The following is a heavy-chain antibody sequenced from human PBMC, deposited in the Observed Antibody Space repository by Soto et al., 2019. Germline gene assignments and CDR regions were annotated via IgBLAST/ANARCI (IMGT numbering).Heavy chain of an antibody. Sequence: QITLKESGPTLVKPTQTLTLTCTFSGFSLNTNAVGVAWIRQPPGMALEWLALLYWDDDKRYSPSLKSRLTITTDTSKNQVVLTMTNMDPEDTATYYCAHRRVRDSSGENFDSWGQGTLVTVSS. CDR3: AHRRVRDSSGENFDS. CDR2: LYWDDDK. D-gene: IGHD6-19*01. CDR1: GFSLNTNAVG. J-gene: IGHJ4*02. V-gene: IGHV2-5*02.